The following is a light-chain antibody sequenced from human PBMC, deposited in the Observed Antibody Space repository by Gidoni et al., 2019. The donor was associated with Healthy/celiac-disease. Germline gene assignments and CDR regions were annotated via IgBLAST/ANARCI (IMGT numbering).Light chain of an antibody. J-gene: IGKJ2*01. CDR1: QSISSY. CDR2: AAS. Sequence: DVQMTQSPSSLSASVGDRVTITCRASQSISSYLNWYQQRPGKAPKLLIYAASSVQSGVPSRFSGSGSATDFTLTISSLQPEDFGTYYCQQSYRTPPYTFGQGTKLEIK. V-gene: IGKV1-39*01. CDR3: QQSYRTPPYT.